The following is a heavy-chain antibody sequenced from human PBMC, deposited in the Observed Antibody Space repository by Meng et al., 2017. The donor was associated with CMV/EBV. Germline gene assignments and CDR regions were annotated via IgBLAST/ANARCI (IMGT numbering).Heavy chain of an antibody. J-gene: IGHJ4*02. Sequence: GGSLRLSCAASGFTFSSYSINWVRQAPGKGMEWVSYISSSSSTIYYADSVEGRFTISRDNAKNSLYLQMNSLRAEDTAVYYCAAGLETQEYYFDYWGQGTLVTVSS. CDR3: AAGLETQEYYFDY. V-gene: IGHV3-48*04. CDR1: GFTFSSYS. CDR2: ISSSSSTI. D-gene: IGHD3/OR15-3a*01.